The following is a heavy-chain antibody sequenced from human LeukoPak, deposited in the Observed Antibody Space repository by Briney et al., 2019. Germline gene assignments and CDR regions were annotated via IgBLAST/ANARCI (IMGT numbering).Heavy chain of an antibody. J-gene: IGHJ4*02. CDR3: ARTNKPEVAATEGYFDY. Sequence: PSETLSLTCAVYGGSFSGYYWSWIRQPPGKGLEWIGRIYTSGSTNYNPSLKSRVTISVDTSKNQFSLKLSSVTAADTAVYYCARTNKPEVAATEGYFDYWGQGTLVTVSS. CDR2: IYTSGST. CDR1: GGSFSGYY. V-gene: IGHV4-59*10. D-gene: IGHD2-15*01.